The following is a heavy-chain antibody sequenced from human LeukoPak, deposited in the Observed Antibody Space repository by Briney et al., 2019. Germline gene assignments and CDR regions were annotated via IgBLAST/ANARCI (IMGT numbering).Heavy chain of an antibody. Sequence: GGSLRLSCAASGFTFSSYSMNWVRQAPEKGLEWVSSISSSSSYIYYADSVKGRFTISRDNAKNSLYLQMDSLRAEDTAVYYCARARDGYNIRPLDYWGQGTLVTVSS. CDR2: ISSSSSYI. CDR1: GFTFSSYS. J-gene: IGHJ4*02. CDR3: ARARDGYNIRPLDY. D-gene: IGHD5-24*01. V-gene: IGHV3-21*01.